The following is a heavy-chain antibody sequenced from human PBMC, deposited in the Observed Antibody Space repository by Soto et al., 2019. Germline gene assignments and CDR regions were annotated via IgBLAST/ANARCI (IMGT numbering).Heavy chain of an antibody. CDR1: GDSVTSDY. CDR3: TRGKWVPRGYGMDV. Sequence: QVQLQESGPGLVKPSETLSLTCTVSGDSVTSDYWSWIRQPPGKRLEYIGFIYLGGSANYNPSLESRVTISPDKSKNQLSLRLTSVTAADTAVYYCTRGKWVPRGYGMDVWGRGTTVTVS. J-gene: IGHJ6*02. V-gene: IGHV4-59*02. D-gene: IGHD1-26*01. CDR2: IYLGGSA.